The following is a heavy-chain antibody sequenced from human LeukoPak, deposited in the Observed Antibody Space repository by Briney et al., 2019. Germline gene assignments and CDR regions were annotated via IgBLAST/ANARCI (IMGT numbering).Heavy chain of an antibody. V-gene: IGHV4-34*01. CDR3: ARRAPYSYEWSTLDY. CDR2: INHSGST. D-gene: IGHD5-18*01. CDR1: GGSFSGYY. Sequence: PSETLSLTCAVYGGSFSGYYWSWIRQPPGKGLEWIGEINHSGSTSYNPFLKSRVTISVDTSKNQFSLKLSSVTAADTAVYYCARRAPYSYEWSTLDYWGQGTLVTVSS. J-gene: IGHJ4*02.